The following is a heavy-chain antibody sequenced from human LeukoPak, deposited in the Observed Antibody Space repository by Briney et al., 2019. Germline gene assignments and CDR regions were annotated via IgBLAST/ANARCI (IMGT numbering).Heavy chain of an antibody. CDR3: ARGAGSGFDI. CDR1: GYTFTAYY. Sequence: ASVNVSCNAFGYTFTAYYMHWLRQAPGQGREWMGWINPSSGDTHYAQSFQDKVTMTRDTSINTAYMELSRLISDDTAVYYCARGAGSGFDIWGQGTMVTVSS. J-gene: IGHJ3*02. CDR2: INPSSGDT. D-gene: IGHD6-13*01. V-gene: IGHV1-2*02.